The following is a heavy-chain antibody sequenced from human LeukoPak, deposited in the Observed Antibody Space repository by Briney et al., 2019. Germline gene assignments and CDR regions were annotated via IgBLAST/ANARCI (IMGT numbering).Heavy chain of an antibody. CDR2: ISYDGSNK. CDR1: GFTFSSYA. V-gene: IGHV3-30-3*01. D-gene: IGHD3-22*01. J-gene: IGHJ4*02. CDR3: ARDRDYDSSCFDY. Sequence: AGGSLRLSCAASGFTFSSYAMHWVRQAPGKGLEWVAVISYDGSNKYYADSVKGRFTIFRDNSNNTLYLQMNSLRAEDTAVYYCARDRDYDSSCFDYWGQGTLVTVSS.